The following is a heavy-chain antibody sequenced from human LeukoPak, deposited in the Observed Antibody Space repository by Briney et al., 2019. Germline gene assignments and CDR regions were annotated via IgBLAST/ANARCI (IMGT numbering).Heavy chain of an antibody. J-gene: IGHJ6*02. CDR3: ARDLPYDSSGYSANYGMDV. V-gene: IGHV3-53*01. D-gene: IGHD3-22*01. Sequence: GGSLRLSCAASGFTVSNNYMSWVRQAPGQGLEWVSIIYSGGSTYYADSVKGRFTISRDNSKNTLYLQMNSLRAEDTAVYYCARDLPYDSSGYSANYGMDVWGQGTTVTVSS. CDR1: GFTVSNNY. CDR2: IYSGGST.